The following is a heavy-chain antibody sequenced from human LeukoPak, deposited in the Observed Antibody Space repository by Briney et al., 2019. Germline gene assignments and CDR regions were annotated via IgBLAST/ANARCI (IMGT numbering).Heavy chain of an antibody. CDR3: AGAIAAPGTAYYFDY. V-gene: IGHV3-21*01. D-gene: IGHD6-13*01. CDR1: GFTFSSYS. Sequence: GGSLRLSCAASGFTFSSYSINWVRQAPGKGLEWVSSIDSSNSYIYYADSVEGRFTISRDNAKNSLYLQMNSLRAEDTAVYYCAGAIAAPGTAYYFDYWGQGTLVTVSS. CDR2: IDSSNSYI. J-gene: IGHJ4*02.